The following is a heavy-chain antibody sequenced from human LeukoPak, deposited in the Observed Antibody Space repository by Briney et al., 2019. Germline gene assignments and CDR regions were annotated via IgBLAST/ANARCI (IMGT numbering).Heavy chain of an antibody. J-gene: IGHJ3*02. D-gene: IGHD3-10*01. V-gene: IGHV3-30-3*01. Sequence: PGRSLRLSCAASGFTFSSYAIHWVRQAPGKGLAWVGVISYDGTYKYYADSVKGRFTISRDNSNNTLYLQMNSLRPEDTAVYFCAKPWTSQGTGAFDIWGQGTLVTVSS. CDR3: AKPWTSQGTGAFDI. CDR1: GFTFSSYA. CDR2: ISYDGTYK.